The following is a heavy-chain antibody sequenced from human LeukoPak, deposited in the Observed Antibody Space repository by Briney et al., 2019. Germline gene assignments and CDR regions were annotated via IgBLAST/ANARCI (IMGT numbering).Heavy chain of an antibody. D-gene: IGHD2-2*02. Sequence: PGGSLRLSCAASGFTFSSYWMSWVRQAPGKGLEWVANIKQDGKEKYYVDSVKGRFTISRDNAKNSLFLQMNSLRADDTAVYYCARGWGDCSSVSCYIGGDVFDVWGQGTLVTVSS. V-gene: IGHV3-7*01. CDR1: GFTFSSYW. CDR2: IKQDGKEK. J-gene: IGHJ3*01. CDR3: ARGWGDCSSVSCYIGGDVFDV.